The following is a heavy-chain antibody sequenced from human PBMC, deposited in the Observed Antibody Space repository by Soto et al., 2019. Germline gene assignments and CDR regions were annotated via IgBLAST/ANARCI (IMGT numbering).Heavy chain of an antibody. V-gene: IGHV3-30*03. CDR3: ARGYDFWSGYYYPYGIDV. CDR2: ISYDGSNK. CDR1: GFTFSSYG. J-gene: IGHJ6*02. D-gene: IGHD3-3*01. Sequence: GSLRLSCAASGFTFSSYGMHWVRQAPGKGLEWVAVISYDGSNKYYADSVKGRFTISRDNSKNTLYLQMNSLRAEDTAVYYCARGYDFWSGYYYPYGIDVWGQGTTVTVSS.